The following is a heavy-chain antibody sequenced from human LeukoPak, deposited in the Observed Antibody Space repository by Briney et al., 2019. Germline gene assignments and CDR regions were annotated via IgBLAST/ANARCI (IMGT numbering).Heavy chain of an antibody. V-gene: IGHV3-23*01. J-gene: IGHJ4*02. CDR3: ARKPGAADYYFDC. CDR2: ISANGGST. CDR1: GLTFSTYA. Sequence: GGALRLSCAASGLTFSTYAMRWVRQAPGKGLEWVSTISANGGSTYYADSVKGRFTISRDNSKDTLYLQMNSLRAEDTGVYYCARKPGAADYYFDCWGQGTLVTVSS. D-gene: IGHD2-8*02.